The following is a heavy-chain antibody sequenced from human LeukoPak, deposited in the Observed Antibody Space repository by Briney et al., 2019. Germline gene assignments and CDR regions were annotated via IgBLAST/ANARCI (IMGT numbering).Heavy chain of an antibody. V-gene: IGHV3-21*01. CDR1: EFTFSRYS. CDR2: ISATGIYR. D-gene: IGHD3-22*01. J-gene: IGHJ2*01. Sequence: GSLRLSCAASEFTFSRYSMNWVRQAPGKGLEWVSSISATGIYRYYVDSVKGRFTISRDNAKNSLYLQMNSLRAEDTAVYYCARAPVYYDESSGYLEISNWYFDLWGRGTLVTVSS. CDR3: ARAPVYYDESSGYLEISNWYFDL.